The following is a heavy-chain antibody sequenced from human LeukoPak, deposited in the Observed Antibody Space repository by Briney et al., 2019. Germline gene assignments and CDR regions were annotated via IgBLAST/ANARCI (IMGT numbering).Heavy chain of an antibody. CDR2: IYNGVNT. CDR3: ARSRAFNSGAFDP. J-gene: IGHJ5*02. CDR1: GASVSSASY. V-gene: IGHV4-61*01. D-gene: IGHD1-26*01. Sequence: SETLSLTCTVSGASVSSASYWSWIRQPPGKGVEWIAHIYNGVNTNYNPSLKSRVTISVDTSKNQFSLRLHSVTAADTAVYYCARSRAFNSGAFDPWGQGSLVTVSS.